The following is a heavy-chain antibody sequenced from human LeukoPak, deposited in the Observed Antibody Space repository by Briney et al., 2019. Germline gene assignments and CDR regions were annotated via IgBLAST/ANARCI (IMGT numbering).Heavy chain of an antibody. CDR1: GFTFSDFY. CDR2: ISSSSTYT. Sequence: GGSLRLSCAASGFTFSDFYMSWIRQAPGSGLEWVSYISSSSTYTNYADSVKGRFTISRDNAKNSLYLQMDSLRAEDTAVYYCARHLGLSSWYDYFDYWGQGTLVTVSS. V-gene: IGHV3-11*06. D-gene: IGHD6-13*01. CDR3: ARHLGLSSWYDYFDY. J-gene: IGHJ4*02.